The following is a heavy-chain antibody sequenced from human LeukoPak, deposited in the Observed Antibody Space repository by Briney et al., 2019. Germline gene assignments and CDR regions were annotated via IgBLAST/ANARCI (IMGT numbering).Heavy chain of an antibody. CDR2: ISGSGGST. J-gene: IGHJ4*02. D-gene: IGHD3-10*01. CDR1: GFTFSSYA. V-gene: IGHV3-23*01. CDR3: AHLPRDTYYYGSGSYWPLAREMYYFDY. Sequence: GGSLRLSCAASGFTFSSYAMSWVRQAPGKGLEWVSAISGSGGSTYYADSVKGRFTISRDNSKNTLYLQMNSLRAEDTAVYYCAHLPRDTYYYGSGSYWPLAREMYYFDYWGQGTLVTVSS.